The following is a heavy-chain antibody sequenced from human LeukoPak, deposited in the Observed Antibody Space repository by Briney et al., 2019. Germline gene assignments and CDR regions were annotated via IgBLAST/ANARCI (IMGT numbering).Heavy chain of an antibody. J-gene: IGHJ5*02. CDR3: AGDPTFFGVVSGGWFDP. CDR1: GGSFSGYY. Sequence: SETLSLTCAVYGGSFSGYYWSWIRQPPGKGLEWIGEINHSGSTNYNPSLKSRVTISVDTSQNQLSLKLSSVTAPDTPLYYCAGDPTFFGVVSGGWFDPWGRGTLATVSS. D-gene: IGHD3-3*01. CDR2: INHSGST. V-gene: IGHV4-34*01.